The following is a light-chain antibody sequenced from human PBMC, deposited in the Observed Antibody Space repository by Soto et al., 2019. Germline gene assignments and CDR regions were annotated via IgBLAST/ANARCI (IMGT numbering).Light chain of an antibody. CDR2: GAS. J-gene: IGKJ5*01. CDR1: QTVSPN. CDR3: QQYYSWPS. V-gene: IGKV3-15*01. Sequence: EILMTQSAATLSGSPGERATLSCRASQTVSPNVAWYQQRPGQPPRLLIYGASTRATGVPGRFSGTGSGTEFTLTISSLESEDFAVYYCQQYYSWPSFGQGTRLEI.